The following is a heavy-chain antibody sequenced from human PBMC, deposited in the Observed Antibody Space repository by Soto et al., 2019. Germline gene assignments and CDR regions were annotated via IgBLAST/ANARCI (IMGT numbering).Heavy chain of an antibody. CDR2: IYYSGST. J-gene: IGHJ4*02. Sequence: PSETLSLTCTVSGGSISSSSYYWGWIRQPPGKGLGWIGSIYYSGSTYYNPSLKSRVTISVDTSKNQLSLKLSTVTAADTAVYYCARNPLGSAYHYDISGYYYGFDYWGQGTLVTVSS. CDR1: GGSISSSSYY. V-gene: IGHV4-39*01. CDR3: ARNPLGSAYHYDISGYYYGFDY. D-gene: IGHD3-22*01.